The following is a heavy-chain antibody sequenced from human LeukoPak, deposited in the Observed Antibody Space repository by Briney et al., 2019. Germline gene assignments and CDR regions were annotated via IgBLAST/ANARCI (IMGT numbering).Heavy chain of an antibody. Sequence: ASVKVSCKASGYTFTGYYMHWVRQAPGQGLEWMGWINPNSGDTNYAQKFQGRVTMTRDTSISTAYMELSRLRSDDTAVYYCASGGYSYGSLDFDYRGQGTLVTVSS. CDR3: ASGGYSYGSLDFDY. D-gene: IGHD5-18*01. J-gene: IGHJ4*02. CDR1: GYTFTGYY. CDR2: INPNSGDT. V-gene: IGHV1-2*02.